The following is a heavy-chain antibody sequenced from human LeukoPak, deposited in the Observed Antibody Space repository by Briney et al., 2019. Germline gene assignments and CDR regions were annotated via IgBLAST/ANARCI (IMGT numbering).Heavy chain of an antibody. CDR2: IYSSESS. D-gene: IGHD3-3*01. V-gene: IGHV4-59*01. J-gene: IGHJ6*03. CDR1: GGSISSDS. CDR3: ARRRYDSWSRYYDYNYHYMDV. Sequence: PSETLSLTCTVSGGSISSDSWSWIRQTPEKGLEWIGYIYSSESSNYNPSLKSRVTMTVDTSKNQLSLKLSSVTAADTAVYYCARRRYDSWSRYYDYNYHYMDVWGKGITVTVSS.